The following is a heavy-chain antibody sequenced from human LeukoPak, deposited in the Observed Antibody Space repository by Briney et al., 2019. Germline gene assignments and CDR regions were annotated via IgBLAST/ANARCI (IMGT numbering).Heavy chain of an antibody. CDR1: GFTFTSSV. J-gene: IGHJ4*02. CDR2: ISGSGGST. D-gene: IGHD4/OR15-4a*01. V-gene: IGHV3-23*01. CDR3: AKDAKYVFFDY. Sequence: PGGSLRLSCAASGFTFTSSVMSWVRQAPGKGLEWVSAISGSGGSTYYADSVKGRFTVSRDNSKNTLNLQMNSLRAEDTAVYYCAKDAKYVFFDYWGQGTLVTVSS.